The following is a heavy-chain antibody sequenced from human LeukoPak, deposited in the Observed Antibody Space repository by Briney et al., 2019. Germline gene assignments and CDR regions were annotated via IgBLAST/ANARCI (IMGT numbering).Heavy chain of an antibody. V-gene: IGHV3-30*18. CDR1: GFTFSNYG. J-gene: IGHJ4*02. CDR2: ISYDGSNK. D-gene: IGHD3-9*01. Sequence: PGGSLRLSCAASGFTFSNYGMHWVDQAPGKGLEWVAIISYDGSNKYYADSVKGRFTISRGNSKNTLYLQMNSLRAEDTAVYYCAKSCLDTYYDTLTGSDYSGQGTLVTVSS. CDR3: AKSCLDTYYDTLTGSDY.